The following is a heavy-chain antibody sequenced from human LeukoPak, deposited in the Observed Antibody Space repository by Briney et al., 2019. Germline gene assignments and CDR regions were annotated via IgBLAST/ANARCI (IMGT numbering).Heavy chain of an antibody. Sequence: SETLSLTCTVSGGSIGSYYWSWIRQPPGKGLEWIGSIYYSGSTYYNPSLKSRVTISVDTSKNQFSLKLSSVTAADTAVYYCARARADVVVVIATTLVSDYYYYMDVWGKGTTVTVSS. CDR2: IYYSGST. V-gene: IGHV4-39*07. CDR1: GGSIGSYY. CDR3: ARARADVVVVIATTLVSDYYYYMDV. D-gene: IGHD2-15*01. J-gene: IGHJ6*03.